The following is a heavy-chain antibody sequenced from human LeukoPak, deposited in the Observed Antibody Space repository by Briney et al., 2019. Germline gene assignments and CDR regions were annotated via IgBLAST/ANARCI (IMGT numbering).Heavy chain of an antibody. D-gene: IGHD1-1*01. Sequence: GGSLRLSCAASGFTFSTYGIHWVRQAPGKGLEWVAFIRYDGSTQYYADSVKGRFTVSRDNAKNSLYLQMSSLRAEDTAVYYCARVPSWKGYMDVWGRGTTVTVSS. J-gene: IGHJ6*03. CDR3: ARVPSWKGYMDV. CDR2: IRYDGSTQ. V-gene: IGHV3-30*02. CDR1: GFTFSTYG.